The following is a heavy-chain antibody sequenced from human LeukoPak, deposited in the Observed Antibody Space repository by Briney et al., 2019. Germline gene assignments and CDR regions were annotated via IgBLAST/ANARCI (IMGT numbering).Heavy chain of an antibody. J-gene: IGHJ5*02. V-gene: IGHV1-2*02. CDR3: ARDPRKSQRVGQIPYNWFDP. Sequence: GASVKVSCKASGYTFTGYYMHWVRQAPGQGLEWMGWINPNSGGTNYAQKFQGRVTMTRDTSISTVYMELSRLRSDDTAVYYCARDPRKSQRVGQIPYNWFDPWGQGTLVTVSS. CDR2: INPNSGGT. CDR1: GYTFTGYY. D-gene: IGHD2-15*01.